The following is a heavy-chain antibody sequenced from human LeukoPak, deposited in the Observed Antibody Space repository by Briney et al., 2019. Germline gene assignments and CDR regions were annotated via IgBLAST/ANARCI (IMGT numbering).Heavy chain of an antibody. D-gene: IGHD3-22*01. CDR3: ARDSPTVTEYYYDSSGPLDY. V-gene: IGHV1-69*04. CDR2: IIPIFGIA. Sequence: GASVKVSCKASGGTFSSYAISWVRQAPGQGLEWMGRIIPIFGIANYAQKFQGRVTITADKSTSTAYMELSSLRSEDTAVYYCARDSPTVTEYYYDSSGPLDYWGQGTLVTVSS. CDR1: GGTFSSYA. J-gene: IGHJ4*02.